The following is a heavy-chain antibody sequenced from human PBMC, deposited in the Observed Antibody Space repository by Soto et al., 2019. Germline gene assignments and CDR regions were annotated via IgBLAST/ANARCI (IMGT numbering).Heavy chain of an antibody. D-gene: IGHD1-26*01. V-gene: IGHV5-51*01. CDR2: IYPGDSDT. Sequence: PGESLKICCKCSGYSFTSYWIGWVRQMPGKGLEWMGIIYPGDSDTRYSPSFQGQVTISADKSISTAYLQWSSLKASDTAMYYCARHLHGGGELPGGMDVWGQGTTVTVSS. J-gene: IGHJ6*02. CDR1: GYSFTSYW. CDR3: ARHLHGGGELPGGMDV.